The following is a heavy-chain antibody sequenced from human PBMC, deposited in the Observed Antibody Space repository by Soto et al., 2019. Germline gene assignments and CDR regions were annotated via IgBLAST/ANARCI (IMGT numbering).Heavy chain of an antibody. V-gene: IGHV3-23*01. CDR2: ISGGGGST. CDR1: GFTFSSYA. Sequence: EVQLLESGGGLVQPGGSLRLSCAASGFTFSSYAMSWVRQAPGKGLEWVSAISGGGGSTYYADSVKGRFTISRDHSKNTLYLQMTSLRAEDTAVYYCAKIPHSSICYLDAFDLWGQGTMVTVSS. CDR3: AKIPHSSICYLDAFDL. D-gene: IGHD6-13*01. J-gene: IGHJ3*01.